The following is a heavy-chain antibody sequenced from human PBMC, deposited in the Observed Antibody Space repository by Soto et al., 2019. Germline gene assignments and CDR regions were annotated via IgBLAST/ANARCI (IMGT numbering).Heavy chain of an antibody. D-gene: IGHD6-19*01. V-gene: IGHV3-23*01. CDR3: ARRSSGWYFDY. J-gene: IGHJ4*02. Sequence: EVQLLESGGGLVQPGGSLRLSCAASGFTFSSYAMNWVRQAPGKGLGWVSVISGSGDSTYYADSVKGRFTISRDNSKNTLYLQMNSLRAEDTAVYYCARRSSGWYFDYWGQGTLVTVSS. CDR2: ISGSGDST. CDR1: GFTFSSYA.